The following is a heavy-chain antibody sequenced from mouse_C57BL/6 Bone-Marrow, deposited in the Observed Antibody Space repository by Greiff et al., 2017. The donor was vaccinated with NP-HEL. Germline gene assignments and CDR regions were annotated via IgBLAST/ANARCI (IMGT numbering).Heavy chain of an antibody. J-gene: IGHJ3*01. V-gene: IGHV1-59*01. CDR3: ARATGAY. CDR2: IDPSDSYT. D-gene: IGHD1-2*01. CDR1: GYTFTSYW. Sequence: QVQLQQPGAELVRPGTSVKLSCKASGYTFTSYWMHWVKQRPGQGLEWIGVIDPSDSYTNYNQKFKGKATLTVDTSSNTAYLQLSSLTSEDSAVYYCARATGAYWGQGTLVTVSA.